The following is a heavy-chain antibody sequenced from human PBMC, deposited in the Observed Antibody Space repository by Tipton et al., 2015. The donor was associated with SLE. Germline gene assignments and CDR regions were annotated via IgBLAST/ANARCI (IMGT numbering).Heavy chain of an antibody. V-gene: IGHV3-48*03. CDR3: VRDKRRGTFDY. CDR2: ISPTAEIT. Sequence: SLRLSCAGSGFTFSSYEMNWVRQAPGKGLEWVSYISPTAEITYYADSVKGRFTISRDNAKKSLYLQMNSLRDEDSSVYSCVRDKRRGTFDYWGQGTLVTVSS. J-gene: IGHJ4*02. CDR1: GFTFSSYE. D-gene: IGHD5-24*01.